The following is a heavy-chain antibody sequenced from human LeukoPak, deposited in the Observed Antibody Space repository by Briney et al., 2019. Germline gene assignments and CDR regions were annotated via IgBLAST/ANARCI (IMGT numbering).Heavy chain of an antibody. Sequence: GGSLRLFCAASGITFRSYSMNWVRQAPGKGVEWVSSISSSGSYIYYADSVKGRFTISRDNAKNSLYLQMNSLRAEDTAVYYCARALTAASDYWGQGTLVTVSS. CDR2: ISSSGSYI. J-gene: IGHJ4*02. CDR1: GITFRSYS. V-gene: IGHV3-21*01. D-gene: IGHD2-2*01. CDR3: ARALTAASDY.